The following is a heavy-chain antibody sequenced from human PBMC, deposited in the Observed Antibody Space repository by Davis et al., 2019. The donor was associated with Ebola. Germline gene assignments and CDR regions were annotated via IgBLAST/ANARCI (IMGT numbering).Heavy chain of an antibody. CDR2: VYYSGDT. J-gene: IGHJ6*02. V-gene: IGHV4-59*11. CDR3: AREAEDYYGVDV. Sequence: SETLSLTCTVSGGSISSHYWSWIRQPPGKGLEWLGYVYYSGDTDYNPSLKSRVAMSVDTSKNQFSLKLTSVTAADTAVYFCAREAEDYYGVDVWGQGTTVTVSS. CDR1: GGSISSHY.